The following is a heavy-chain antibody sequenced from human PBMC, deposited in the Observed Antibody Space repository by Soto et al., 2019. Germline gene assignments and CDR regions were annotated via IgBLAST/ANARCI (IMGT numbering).Heavy chain of an antibody. CDR3: AKHYGDYFSFENYGMDV. J-gene: IGHJ6*02. D-gene: IGHD4-17*01. CDR1: GFTFSSYA. Sequence: GGSLRLSCAASGFTFSSYAMSWVRQAPGRGLEWVSAISGSGGSTYYADSVKGRFTISRDNSKNTLYLQMNSLRAEDTAVYYCAKHYGDYFSFENYGMDVWGQGTTVTVSS. V-gene: IGHV3-23*01. CDR2: ISGSGGST.